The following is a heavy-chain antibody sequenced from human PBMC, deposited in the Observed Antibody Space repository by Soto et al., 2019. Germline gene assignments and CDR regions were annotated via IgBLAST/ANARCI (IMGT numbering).Heavy chain of an antibody. CDR2: ISGSGGST. CDR3: AKDSYDSSGYYDS. D-gene: IGHD3-22*01. J-gene: IGHJ4*02. V-gene: IGHV3-23*01. CDR1: GFTFSSYA. Sequence: EVQLLESGGGLVQPGGSLRLSCAASGFTFSSYAMSWVRQAPGKGLXXVSAISGSGGSTYYADSVKGRFTISRDNSKNTLYLQMNSLRAEDTAVYYCAKDSYDSSGYYDSWGQGTLVTVSS.